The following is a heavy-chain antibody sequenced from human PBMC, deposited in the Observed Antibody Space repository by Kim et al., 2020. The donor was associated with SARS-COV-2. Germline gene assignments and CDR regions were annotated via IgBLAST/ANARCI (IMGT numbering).Heavy chain of an antibody. J-gene: IGHJ4*02. Sequence: ASVKVSCKASGYTFTSYDINWVRQATGQGLEWMGWMNPNSGNTGYAQKFQGRVTMTRNTSISTAYMELSSLRSEDTAVYYCARSVSSGCPCDYWGQGTLVTVSS. V-gene: IGHV1-8*01. CDR2: MNPNSGNT. CDR1: GYTFTSYD. CDR3: ARSVSSGCPCDY. D-gene: IGHD6-19*01.